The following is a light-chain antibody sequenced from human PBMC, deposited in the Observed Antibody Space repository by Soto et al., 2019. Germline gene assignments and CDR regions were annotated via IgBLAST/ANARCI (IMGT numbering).Light chain of an antibody. V-gene: IGKV1-5*01. CDR1: QSLTTT. CDR3: QQYKSYST. CDR2: DAS. Sequence: DMQLTQTPATLSASVGDRVTLTCRASQSLTTTLAWYQQRPGKAHKLLIYDASTLESGVASRSSGGGSGKEFTLTINKLQPDDIATYICQQYKSYSTFGRGTK. J-gene: IGKJ1*01.